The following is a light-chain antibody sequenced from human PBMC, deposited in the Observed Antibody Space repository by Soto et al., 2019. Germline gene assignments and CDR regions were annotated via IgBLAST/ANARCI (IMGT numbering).Light chain of an antibody. CDR1: QSLTNPY. CDR3: QHYGNPPQP. J-gene: IGKJ1*01. Sequence: ENVWTQSPCTLSLYPGARATLFCRARQSLTNPYIAWYQQKPGQAPRLLIYGASSRATGIPNRFSGSGSGTDFTLTISRLEPEDFALYYCQHYGNPPQPFGQVAKVAIK. CDR2: GAS. V-gene: IGKV3-20*01.